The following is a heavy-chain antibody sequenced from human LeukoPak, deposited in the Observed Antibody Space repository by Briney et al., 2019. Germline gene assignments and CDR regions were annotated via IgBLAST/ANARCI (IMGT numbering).Heavy chain of an antibody. CDR2: INPGGSSI. D-gene: IGHD1-14*01. CDR3: ARSNQADDY. J-gene: IGHJ4*02. V-gene: IGHV3-74*01. Sequence: PGGSLRLSCAASGFTFSSYWMHWVRPVPGKGLVWVARINPGGSSITYADSVKCRFTISRDNAKNTLYLQMDSLRADDTGVYYCARSNQADDYWGQGTLVTVSS. CDR1: GFTFSSYW.